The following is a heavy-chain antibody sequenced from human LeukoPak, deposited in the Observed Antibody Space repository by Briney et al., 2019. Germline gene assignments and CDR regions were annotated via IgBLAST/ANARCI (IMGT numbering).Heavy chain of an antibody. V-gene: IGHV3-33*01. J-gene: IGHJ6*02. CDR2: IWYDGSNK. Sequence: GGSLRLSCAASGFTFSSCGMHWVRQAPGKGLEWVAVIWYDGSNKYYADSVKGRFTISRDNSKNTLYLQMNSLRAEDTAVYYCARGPMVFYYYYGMDVWGQGTTVTVSS. D-gene: IGHD3-10*01. CDR3: ARGPMVFYYYYGMDV. CDR1: GFTFSSCG.